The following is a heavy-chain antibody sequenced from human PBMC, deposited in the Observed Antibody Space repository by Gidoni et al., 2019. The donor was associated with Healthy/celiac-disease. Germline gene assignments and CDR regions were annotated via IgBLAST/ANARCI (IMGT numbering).Heavy chain of an antibody. J-gene: IGHJ5*02. CDR3: AEGGMVRGFSGFDP. D-gene: IGHD3-10*01. CDR1: GGSISSSSYY. CDR2: IYYIGST. V-gene: IGHV4-39*01. Sequence: QLQLQESGPGLVKPSETLSLTCTVSGGSISSSSYYWGWLRQPPGKGLEWIGSIYYIGSTYYNPSLKSRVTISVDTSKNQFSLKLSSVTAADTAVYYCAEGGMVRGFSGFDPWGQGTLVTVSS.